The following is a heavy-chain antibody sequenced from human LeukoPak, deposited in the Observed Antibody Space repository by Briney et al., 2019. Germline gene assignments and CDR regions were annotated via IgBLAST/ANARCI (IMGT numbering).Heavy chain of an antibody. CDR3: ATDSGSGWYYYFQH. CDR2: ISSSSSTI. D-gene: IGHD6-19*01. V-gene: IGHV3-48*02. CDR1: GFTFSSYS. J-gene: IGHJ1*01. Sequence: PGGSLRLSCAASGFTFSSYSMNWVRQAPGKGLEWVSYISSSSSTIYNADSVKARFTISRDNAKNLLYLQMDSLRDEDTAVYYCATDSGSGWYYYFQHWGQGTLVPVSS.